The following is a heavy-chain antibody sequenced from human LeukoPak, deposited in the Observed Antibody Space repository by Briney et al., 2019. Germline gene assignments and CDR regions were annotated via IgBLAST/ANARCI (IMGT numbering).Heavy chain of an antibody. CDR3: TTEHYDILIGYLDH. V-gene: IGHV3-15*01. CDR2: IKSKTDGGTT. D-gene: IGHD3-9*01. J-gene: IGHJ4*02. CDR1: GFTLSGYA. Sequence: GGSLRLSCEASGFTLSGYAMSWVRQAPGKGLEWVGRIKSKTDGGTTDYAAPVKGRFTISRDDSKNTLYLQMNSLKTEDTAVYYCTTEHYDILIGYLDHWGQGTLVTVSS.